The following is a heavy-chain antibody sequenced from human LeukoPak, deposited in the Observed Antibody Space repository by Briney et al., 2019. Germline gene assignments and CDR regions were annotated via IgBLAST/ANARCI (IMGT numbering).Heavy chain of an antibody. V-gene: IGHV4-39*07. Sequence: SETLSLTCTVSGGSISSSNYYWGWIRQPPGKGLEWIGSIYYSGSTYYNPSLKSRITISVDTSKNQFSLKLSSVTAADTAVYYCARGGPYYYYYMDVWGKGTTVTVSS. CDR3: ARGGPYYYYYMDV. J-gene: IGHJ6*03. CDR1: GGSISSSNYY. CDR2: IYYSGST.